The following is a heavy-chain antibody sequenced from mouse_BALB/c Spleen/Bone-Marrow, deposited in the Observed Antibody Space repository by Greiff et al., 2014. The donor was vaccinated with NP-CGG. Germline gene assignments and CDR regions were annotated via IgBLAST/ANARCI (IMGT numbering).Heavy chain of an antibody. CDR2: IYPSDSYT. V-gene: IGHV1-69*02. CDR3: TRMGGYGYDWFAY. CDR1: GYTFTSYW. D-gene: IGHD2-2*01. Sequence: QVQLQQSGAELVRPGASVKLSCKASGYTFTSYWINWVKQRPGQGLEWIGNIYPSDSYTNYNQKFKDKATLTVDKSSSTAYMQLSSPTSEDSAVYYCTRMGGYGYDWFAYWGQGTLVTVSA. J-gene: IGHJ3*01.